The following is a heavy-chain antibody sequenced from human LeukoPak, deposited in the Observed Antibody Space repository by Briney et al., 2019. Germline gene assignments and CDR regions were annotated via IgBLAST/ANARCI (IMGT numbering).Heavy chain of an antibody. J-gene: IGHJ4*02. CDR3: ARAYSSSGGDDY. CDR1: GYTFTSYD. CDR2: MNPNSGNT. D-gene: IGHD6-6*01. Sequence: GASVKVSCKASGYTFTSYDINWERQATGQGLEWMGWMNPNSGNTGYAQKFQGRVTITRNTSISTAYMELSSLRSEDTAVYYCARAYSSSGGDDYWGQGTLVTVSS. V-gene: IGHV1-8*03.